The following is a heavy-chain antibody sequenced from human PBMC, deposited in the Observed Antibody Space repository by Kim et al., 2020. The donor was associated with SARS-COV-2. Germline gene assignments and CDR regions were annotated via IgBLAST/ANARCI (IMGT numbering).Heavy chain of an antibody. J-gene: IGHJ4*02. D-gene: IGHD5-12*01. Sequence: NYAENVQGRVTITADESTSTAYMELSSPRSEDTAVYYCARVSGYDLRFNDYWGQGTLVTVSS. CDR3: ARVSGYDLRFNDY. V-gene: IGHV1-69*01.